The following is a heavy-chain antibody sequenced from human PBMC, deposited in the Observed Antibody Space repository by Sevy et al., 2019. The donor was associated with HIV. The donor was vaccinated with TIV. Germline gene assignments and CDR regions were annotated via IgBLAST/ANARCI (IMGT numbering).Heavy chain of an antibody. CDR1: GYTLTELS. V-gene: IGHV1-24*01. CDR3: ATTKDYYDTSGYPFDS. D-gene: IGHD3-22*01. J-gene: IGHJ4*02. CDR2: FDPEDDEK. Sequence: ASVKVSCKVSGYTLTELSMHWVRQAPGKGLEWMGTFDPEDDEKIYAQKFQGRVTMTGDTSTDTAYMELGRLRSEDTAVYYCATTKDYYDTSGYPFDSWGQGTLVTVSS.